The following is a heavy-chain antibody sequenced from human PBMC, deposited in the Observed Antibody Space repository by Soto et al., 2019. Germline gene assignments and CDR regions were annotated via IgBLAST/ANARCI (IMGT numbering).Heavy chain of an antibody. CDR1: GFTFSSFG. V-gene: IGHV3-33*01. J-gene: IGHJ6*02. CDR3: ARDASYYSLWSGYYPSRNGMDV. D-gene: IGHD3-3*01. CDR2: IWYDGSKK. Sequence: QVQVVESGGDVVQPGRSLRLSCAASGFTFSSFGMHWVRQAPGKGLEWVSLIWYDGSKKSYGDSVKGRFTISRDNSRSTVYLQMNSLRADYTAVYYCARDASYYSLWSGYYPSRNGMDVWGQGTTVTVSS.